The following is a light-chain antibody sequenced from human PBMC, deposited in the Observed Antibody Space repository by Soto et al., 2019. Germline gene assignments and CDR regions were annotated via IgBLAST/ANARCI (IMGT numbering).Light chain of an antibody. CDR3: KQYGGSPQT. CDR1: QSVSKY. Sequence: EIVLTQSPGTLALSPGEGATLSCRASQSVSKYLAWYQQKPGQAPRLLIYGASSRATGIPDSFSGSGSGTDFTLTISRLEPEDFAVYYCKQYGGSPQTFGKGTRV. J-gene: IGKJ1*01. CDR2: GAS. V-gene: IGKV3-20*01.